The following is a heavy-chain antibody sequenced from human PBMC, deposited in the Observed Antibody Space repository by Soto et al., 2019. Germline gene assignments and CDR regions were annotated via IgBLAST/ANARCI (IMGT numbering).Heavy chain of an antibody. CDR2: VSAYNGNT. D-gene: IGHD3-22*01. CDR1: GYIFTSYG. J-gene: IGHJ4*02. V-gene: IGHV1-18*01. Sequence: GASVKVSCKASGYIFTSYGISWVRQAPGQGLEWMGWVSAYNGNTNYAQKFKGRVTMTADTSTNTDYMELSSLRSEDTAVYYCATDRGVFDFWGQGTLVTVSS. CDR3: ATDRGVFDF.